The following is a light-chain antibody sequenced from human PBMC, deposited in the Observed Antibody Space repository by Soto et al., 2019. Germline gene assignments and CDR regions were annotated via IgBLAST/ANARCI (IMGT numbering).Light chain of an antibody. V-gene: IGLV2-23*01. CDR1: SSDLGRYNL. CDR2: QDN. Sequence: QSALSQPASVSGSPGQSITISCTRTSSDLGRYNLVSWYQHNPGKAPKLMIYQDNRRPSGVYNRFSGSKSGDTASLTISGLQAEDEADYYCCSYTGTNTWVFGGGTKLTVL. J-gene: IGLJ3*02. CDR3: CSYTGTNTWV.